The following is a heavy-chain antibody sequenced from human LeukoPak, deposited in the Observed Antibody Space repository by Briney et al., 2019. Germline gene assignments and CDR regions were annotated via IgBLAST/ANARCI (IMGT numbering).Heavy chain of an antibody. CDR1: GYTFTTYD. J-gene: IGHJ1*01. D-gene: IGHD3-16*01. CDR2: MNPNSGNT. CDR3: GRAPNNSGGVNPGSAWSPP. Sequence: GASVKVSCKASGYTFTTYDINWVRQATGQGLEWMGWMNPNSGNTGYAQKFQGRVTMTRNTSISTAYMELSSLRSEDTAVYYCGRAPNNSGGVNPGSAWSPPGGRGTWVPVS. V-gene: IGHV1-8*01.